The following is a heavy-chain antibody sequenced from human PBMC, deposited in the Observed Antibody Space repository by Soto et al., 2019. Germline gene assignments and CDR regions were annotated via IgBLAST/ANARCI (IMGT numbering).Heavy chain of an antibody. CDR2: IIPIFRTP. CDR3: ARGDGDNNAFDI. J-gene: IGHJ3*02. Sequence: VLLVQSGAEVKQPGSSVKVSCTASGGTISTYAITWVRQAPGQGLEWVGGIIPIFRTPNYAQNLHGRVTITADESTSTAYMELSNLRSEDTAVYYCARGDGDNNAFDIWGQGTVVTVSS. V-gene: IGHV1-69*12. CDR1: GGTISTYA. D-gene: IGHD1-20*01.